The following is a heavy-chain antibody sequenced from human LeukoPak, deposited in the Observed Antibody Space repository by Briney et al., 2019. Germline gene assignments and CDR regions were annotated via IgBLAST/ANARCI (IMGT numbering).Heavy chain of an antibody. J-gene: IGHJ1*01. Sequence: PGGSLRLSCTASRFTLRSYGMSWVRQAPGKGLEWVSFVSGTGLSTYYADSVKGRFTISRDKSKNTLSLQMNSLRAEDTAVYYCAQQVGYCSSGSCYFTYWGQGTLVTVSS. CDR1: RFTLRSYG. CDR2: VSGTGLST. D-gene: IGHD2-15*01. V-gene: IGHV3-23*01. CDR3: AQQVGYCSSGSCYFTY.